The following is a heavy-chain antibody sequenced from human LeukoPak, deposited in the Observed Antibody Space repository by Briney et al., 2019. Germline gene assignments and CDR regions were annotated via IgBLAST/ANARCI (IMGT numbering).Heavy chain of an antibody. J-gene: IGHJ5*02. CDR3: ARTSSTSCYRCPNHNNWFDP. D-gene: IGHD2-2*01. CDR1: GGSFSGYY. CDR2: INHSGST. V-gene: IGHV4-34*01. Sequence: TSETLSLTCAVYGGSFSGYYWSWIRQPPGKGLEWIGEINHSGSTNYNPSLKSRVTISVDTSKNQFSLKLSSVTAADTAVYYCARTSSTSCYRCPNHNNWFDPWGQGTLVTVSS.